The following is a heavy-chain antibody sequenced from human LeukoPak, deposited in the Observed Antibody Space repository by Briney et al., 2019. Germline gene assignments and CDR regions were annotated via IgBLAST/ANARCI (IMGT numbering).Heavy chain of an antibody. Sequence: ASVKVSCKASGYTFTGYYMHWVRQAPGQGLEWMGWINPNSGGTNYAQDFHGRVTMTRDTSISTAYMELRSLKSDDTAVYYCARGVTTSFDYWGQGTLVTVSS. V-gene: IGHV1-2*02. D-gene: IGHD4-17*01. CDR2: INPNSGGT. CDR1: GYTFTGYY. J-gene: IGHJ4*02. CDR3: ARGVTTSFDY.